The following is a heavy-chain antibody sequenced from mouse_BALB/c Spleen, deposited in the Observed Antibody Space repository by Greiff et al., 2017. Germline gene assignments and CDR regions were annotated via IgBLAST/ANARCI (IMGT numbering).Heavy chain of an antibody. J-gene: IGHJ4*01. CDR2: ISSGGST. CDR1: GFTFSSYA. D-gene: IGHD1-1*01. CDR3: ARPHGSSYDYAMDY. V-gene: IGHV5-6-5*01. Sequence: EVKLVESGGDLVKPGGSLKLSCAASGFTFSSYAMSWVRQTPEKRLEWVASISSGGSTYYPDSVKGRFTISRDNARNILYLQMSSLRSEDTAMYYCARPHGSSYDYAMDYWGQGTSVTVSS.